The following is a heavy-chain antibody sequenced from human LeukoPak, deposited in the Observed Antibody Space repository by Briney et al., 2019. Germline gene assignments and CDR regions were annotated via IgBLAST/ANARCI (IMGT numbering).Heavy chain of an antibody. CDR1: GFTFSSFA. J-gene: IGHJ4*02. D-gene: IGHD4-11*01. Sequence: PGGSLRLSCAASGFTFSSFAMSWVRQAPGKGLGGVSSISVSGSSTYYADSMKGRFTISRDNSKNTLYLQMSSLRAEDAAVYYCAKLHATSVTTSDDYWSQGTLLTVSS. CDR3: AKLHATSVTTSDDY. V-gene: IGHV3-23*01. CDR2: ISVSGSST.